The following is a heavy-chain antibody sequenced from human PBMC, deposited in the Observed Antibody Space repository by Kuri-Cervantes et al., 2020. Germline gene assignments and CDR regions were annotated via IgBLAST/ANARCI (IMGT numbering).Heavy chain of an antibody. D-gene: IGHD5-12*01. Sequence: GESLKISCAASGFTFSRYGMHWVRQAPGKGLEWVAVIWSDGDNKYYVNSVTGRFTISRDNSKSTLYLEMNSLRAEDTGIYYCARDLIVATIFYHKYGMDVWCQGTTVTVSS. V-gene: IGHV3-33*01. CDR2: IWSDGDNK. J-gene: IGHJ6*02. CDR1: GFTFSRYG. CDR3: ARDLIVATIFYHKYGMDV.